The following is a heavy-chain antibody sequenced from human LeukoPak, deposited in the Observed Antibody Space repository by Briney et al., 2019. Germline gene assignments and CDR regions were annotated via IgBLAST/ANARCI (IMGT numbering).Heavy chain of an antibody. CDR1: GGSFSGYY. CDR3: ARRRGLVRGWYCSSTSCQYYFDC. Sequence: SETLSLTCAVHGGSFSGYYWSWIRQPPGKGLEWIGEINHSGSTNYNPSLKSRVTISVDTSKNQFSLKLSSVTAADTAVYYCARRRGLVRGWYCSSTSCQYYFDCWGQGTLVTVSS. V-gene: IGHV4-34*01. CDR2: INHSGST. D-gene: IGHD2-2*01. J-gene: IGHJ4*02.